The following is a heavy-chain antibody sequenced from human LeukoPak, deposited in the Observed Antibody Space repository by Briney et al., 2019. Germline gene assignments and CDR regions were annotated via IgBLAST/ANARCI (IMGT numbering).Heavy chain of an antibody. CDR3: ARDGIAARTSGMDV. Sequence: GASVKVSCKTSGYTFTGSHIHWVRQAPGQGLEWMGWISAYSGDTNYAQKVQGRVTMTTDTSTSTAYMELRSLRSDDTAVYYCARDGIAARTSGMDVWGQGTTVTVSS. CDR2: ISAYSGDT. CDR1: GYTFTGSH. D-gene: IGHD6-6*01. V-gene: IGHV1-18*04. J-gene: IGHJ6*02.